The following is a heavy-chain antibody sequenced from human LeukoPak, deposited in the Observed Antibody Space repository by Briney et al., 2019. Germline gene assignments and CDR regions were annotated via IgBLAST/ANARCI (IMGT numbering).Heavy chain of an antibody. J-gene: IGHJ4*02. CDR1: GFTFSSYA. CDR2: ISSNGGST. D-gene: IGHD4-17*01. CDR3: VKDPYGDYAPFDY. Sequence: GGSLRLSCSASGFTFSSYAMHWVRQAPGKGLEYVSAISSNGGSTHYADSVKGRFTISRDNSKNTLYLQMSSLRAEDTAVYYCVKDPYGDYAPFDYWGQGTLVTVSS. V-gene: IGHV3-64D*06.